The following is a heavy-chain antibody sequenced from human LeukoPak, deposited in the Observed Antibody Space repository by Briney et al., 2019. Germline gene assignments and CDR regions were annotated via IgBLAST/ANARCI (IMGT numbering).Heavy chain of an antibody. CDR3: ARGPITMIAVVITHFDY. D-gene: IGHD3-22*01. V-gene: IGHV4-39*07. CDR1: GGSISSSSYY. CDR2: IYYGGNT. J-gene: IGHJ4*02. Sequence: SETLSLTCTVSGGSISSSSYYWGWIRQPPGEGLEWIGNIYYGGNTYYNPSLKSRVTMSVDTSKNQFSLKLNSMTAADTAVYYCARGPITMIAVVITHFDYWGPGILVTVSS.